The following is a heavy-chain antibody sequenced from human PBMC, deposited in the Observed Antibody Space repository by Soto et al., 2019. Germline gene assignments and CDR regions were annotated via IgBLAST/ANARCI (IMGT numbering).Heavy chain of an antibody. CDR1: GFTFSSYG. CDR3: ARDRAYYYGSGTYYAY. J-gene: IGHJ4*02. Sequence: GGSLRLSCAASGFTFSSYGMHWVRQAPGKGLEWVAVIWYDGSDKYYADSVKDRFTISRDNSKNTLYLQMNSPRAEDTAIYYCARDRAYYYGSGTYYAYWGQGTLVTVSS. CDR2: IWYDGSDK. V-gene: IGHV3-33*01. D-gene: IGHD3-10*01.